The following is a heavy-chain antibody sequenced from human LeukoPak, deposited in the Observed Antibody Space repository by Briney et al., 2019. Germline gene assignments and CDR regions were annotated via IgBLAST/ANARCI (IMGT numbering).Heavy chain of an antibody. CDR2: ISNSGSVI. CDR3: ARGPSVGSGWSPDY. V-gene: IGHV3-48*03. D-gene: IGHD6-19*01. J-gene: IGHJ4*02. Sequence: HPGGSLRLSRTGSGFTFSDYEMNWVRQAPGKGLEWISYISNSGSVIYYADSVKGRFTISRDDAKNSLFLQMHSLRAEDTAVYYCARGPSVGSGWSPDYWGQGTLVTVSS. CDR1: GFTFSDYE.